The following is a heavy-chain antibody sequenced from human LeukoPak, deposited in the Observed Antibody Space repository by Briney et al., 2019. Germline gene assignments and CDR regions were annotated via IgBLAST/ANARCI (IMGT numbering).Heavy chain of an antibody. D-gene: IGHD4/OR15-4a*01. CDR1: GFTFSSYW. V-gene: IGHV3-7*01. CDR3: ARASXXGRDYHLDS. J-gene: IGHJ4*02. CDR2: IKTDGSHT. Sequence: PGGSLRLSCAASGFTFSSYWMTWVRQAPGKGLEWVANIKTDGSHTYYVDFVKGRFTISRDNAKNLLFLQLGSLRADDTGVYYCARASXXGRDYHLDSWGQGTLVTVSS.